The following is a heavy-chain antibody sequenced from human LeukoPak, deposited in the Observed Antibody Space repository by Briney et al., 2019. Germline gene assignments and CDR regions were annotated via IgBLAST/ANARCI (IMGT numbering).Heavy chain of an antibody. J-gene: IGHJ4*02. CDR2: IQYSGIT. CDR1: GGHISNYY. CDR3: ASSGNYYFTLDY. V-gene: IGHV4-59*08. D-gene: IGHD3-10*01. Sequence: SETPSLTCSVSGGHISNYYWSWIRQPPGKGLEWIGYIQYSGITKYNPSVQSRVAISLDTSKNQFSLKLTSVTAADTAVYYCASSGNYYFTLDYWGQGTLVTVSS.